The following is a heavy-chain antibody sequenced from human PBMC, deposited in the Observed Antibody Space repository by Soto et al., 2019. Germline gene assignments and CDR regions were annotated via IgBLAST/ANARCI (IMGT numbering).Heavy chain of an antibody. Sequence: GGSVRLSCAASGFTFSSYGMHWVRQAPGKGLEWVSYISSSSSTIYYADSVKGRFTISRDNAKNSLYLQMNSLRAEDTAVYYCARDWWFGDSYGMDVWGQGTTVTVSS. V-gene: IGHV3-48*01. J-gene: IGHJ6*02. CDR3: ARDWWFGDSYGMDV. CDR1: GFTFSSYG. D-gene: IGHD3-10*01. CDR2: ISSSSSTI.